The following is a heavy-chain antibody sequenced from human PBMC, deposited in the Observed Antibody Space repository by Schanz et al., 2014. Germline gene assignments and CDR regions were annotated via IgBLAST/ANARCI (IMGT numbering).Heavy chain of an antibody. V-gene: IGHV3-11*04. CDR3: ARDFLLEQLGYSHYYYAMDV. D-gene: IGHD2-15*01. Sequence: VQLVASGGGLVKPGGSLRLSCTASGFPFSDYFMAWIRQPPGRGLEWVSYIGNGGVTIYYADSVKGRFTISRDNSKNTLYLQMKSLRAEDTAVYYCARDFLLEQLGYSHYYYAMDVWGQGTTVTVSS. CDR2: IGNGGVTI. J-gene: IGHJ6*02. CDR1: GFPFSDYF.